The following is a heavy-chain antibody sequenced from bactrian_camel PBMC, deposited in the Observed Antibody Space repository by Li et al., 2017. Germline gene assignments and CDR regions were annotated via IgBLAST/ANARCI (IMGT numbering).Heavy chain of an antibody. CDR1: PDSVNDIC. CDR2: LDWYGKVP. V-gene: IGHV3S60*01. J-gene: IGHJ4*01. Sequence: HVQLVESGGGLVQPGGSLRLSCAVSPDSVNDICLAWFRQTPGKEREGVACLDWYGKVPVYADSVKGRFTISRDNAKNSLYLQMNDLKPEDTAMYYCATYNPGFGDRYNVWGQGTQVTVS. D-gene: IGHD5*01. CDR3: ATYNPGFGDRYNV.